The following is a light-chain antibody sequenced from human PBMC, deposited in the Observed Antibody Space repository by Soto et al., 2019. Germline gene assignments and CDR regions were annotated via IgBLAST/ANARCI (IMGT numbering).Light chain of an antibody. J-gene: IGLJ1*01. CDR3: QSYDSSQSGWGV. CDR2: GNS. CDR1: SSNIGAGYD. Sequence: QSVLTQPPSVSGAPGQRVTISCTGSSSNIGAGYDVHWYQQLPGTAPKLLIYGNSNRPSGVPDRFSGSKSGTSASLAITGLQAEDEADYYCQSYDSSQSGWGVFGTGTKVTVL. V-gene: IGLV1-40*01.